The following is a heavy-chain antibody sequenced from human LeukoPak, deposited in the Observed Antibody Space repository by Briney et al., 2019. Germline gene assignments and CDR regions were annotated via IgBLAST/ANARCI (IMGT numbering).Heavy chain of an antibody. Sequence: GSLRLSCAASGFTFSSYWMSWVRQAPGKGLEWVANIKQDGSERYYVDSVKGRFTISRDNAKNSLYLQMSSLRAEDTAVYYCARDGGDCSSTSCYPNWFDPWGQGTLVTVSS. CDR1: GFTFSSYW. CDR2: IKQDGSER. J-gene: IGHJ5*02. V-gene: IGHV3-7*01. D-gene: IGHD2-2*03. CDR3: ARDGGDCSSTSCYPNWFDP.